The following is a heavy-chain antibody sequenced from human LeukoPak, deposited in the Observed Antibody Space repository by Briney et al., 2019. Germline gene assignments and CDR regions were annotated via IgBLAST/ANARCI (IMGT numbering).Heavy chain of an antibody. V-gene: IGHV3-20*04. D-gene: IGHD2-2*02. CDR1: GFTFDDYG. CDR3: ARGADCSSTSCYSFDY. Sequence: GGSLRLSCAASGFTFDDYGMSWVRQAPGKGLEWVSGINWNGGSTGYADSVKGRFTISRDNAKNSLYLQMNSLRAEDTAVYYCARGADCSSTSCYSFDYWGQGTLVTASS. J-gene: IGHJ4*02. CDR2: INWNGGST.